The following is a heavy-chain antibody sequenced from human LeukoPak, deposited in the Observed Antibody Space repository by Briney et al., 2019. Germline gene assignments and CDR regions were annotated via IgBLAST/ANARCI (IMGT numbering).Heavy chain of an antibody. J-gene: IGHJ6*03. CDR2: INSDGSST. Sequence: PGGSLRLSCAASGFTFSSYWMHWVRQAPGKGLVWVSRINSDGSSTSYADSVKGRFTISRDNAKNTLYLQMNSLRAEDTAVYYCARDHYYGSGSYYSYYYYMDVWGKGTTVTISS. V-gene: IGHV3-74*01. CDR3: ARDHYYGSGSYYSYYYYMDV. CDR1: GFTFSSYW. D-gene: IGHD3-10*01.